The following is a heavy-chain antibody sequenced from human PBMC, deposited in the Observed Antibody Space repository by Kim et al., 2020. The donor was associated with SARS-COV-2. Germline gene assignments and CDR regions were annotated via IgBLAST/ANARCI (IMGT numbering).Heavy chain of an antibody. D-gene: IGHD1-26*01. CDR2: IKQDGSEK. V-gene: IGHV3-7*03. Sequence: GGSLRLSCAASGFTFSSYWMSWVRQAPGKGLEWVANIKQDGSEKYYVDSVKGRFTISRDNAKNSLYLQMNSLRAEDTAVYYCAKDGIIVGAHPDAFDIWGQGTMVTVSS. CDR3: AKDGIIVGAHPDAFDI. J-gene: IGHJ3*02. CDR1: GFTFSSYW.